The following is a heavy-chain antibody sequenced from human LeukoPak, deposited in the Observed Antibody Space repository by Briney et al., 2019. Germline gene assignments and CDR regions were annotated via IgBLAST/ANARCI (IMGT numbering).Heavy chain of an antibody. J-gene: IGHJ3*02. Sequence: GGSLRLSCAASGFTFTNFAMHWVRQAPGKGLEWVAVIWYDGSNKYYADSVKGRFTISRDNSKNTLYLQMNSLRAEDTAVYYCAKDRAITMVRGVILRDAFDIWGQGTMVTVSS. CDR3: AKDRAITMVRGVILRDAFDI. CDR1: GFTFTNFA. CDR2: IWYDGSNK. D-gene: IGHD3-10*01. V-gene: IGHV3-33*06.